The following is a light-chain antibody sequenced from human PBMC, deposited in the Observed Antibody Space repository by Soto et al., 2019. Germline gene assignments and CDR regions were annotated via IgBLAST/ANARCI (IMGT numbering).Light chain of an antibody. CDR3: QQYGNPPPYA. CDR2: GAS. CDR1: QSIRSSY. Sequence: EIVLTQSPGTLSLSTGGRATLSCRASQSIRSSYLAWYQQKPGQAPRVLIYGASSRATGIPDRFSGSGSGTYFTLTVSRLEPEDFAVYFCQQYGNPPPYAFGQGTKAEIK. J-gene: IGKJ2*01. V-gene: IGKV3-20*01.